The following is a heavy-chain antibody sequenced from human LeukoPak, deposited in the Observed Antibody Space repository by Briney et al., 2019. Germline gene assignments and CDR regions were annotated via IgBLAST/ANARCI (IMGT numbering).Heavy chain of an antibody. D-gene: IGHD6-13*01. CDR3: AREDPRSSWYNRFDP. CDR2: INPNTGGT. Sequence: ASVKVSCKASGYTFTGYYIHWVRQAPGQGLEWMGWINPNTGGTNYAQKFQGRVTMTRDTSISTAYMELSRLRSDDTAVFYCAREDPRSSWYNRFDPWGQGTLVTVSS. V-gene: IGHV1-2*02. J-gene: IGHJ5*02. CDR1: GYTFTGYY.